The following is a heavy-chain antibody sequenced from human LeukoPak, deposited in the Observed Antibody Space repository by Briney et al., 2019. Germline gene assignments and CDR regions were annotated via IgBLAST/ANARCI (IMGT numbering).Heavy chain of an antibody. CDR1: GFTFSNSS. D-gene: IGHD1-26*01. CDR3: ARDISGSPSDY. J-gene: IGHJ4*02. Sequence: SGGSLTLSCAASGFTFSNSSMNWVRQAPGKGLEWVSSISSTSSYIYYADSVKGRFTISRDNAKNSLYLQMNSLRAEDTAVYYCARDISGSPSDYWGQGTLVTVSS. V-gene: IGHV3-21*01. CDR2: ISSTSSYI.